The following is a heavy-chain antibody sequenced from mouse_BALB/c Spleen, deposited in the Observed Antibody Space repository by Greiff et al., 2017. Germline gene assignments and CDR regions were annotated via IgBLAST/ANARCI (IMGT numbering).Heavy chain of an antibody. Sequence: EVKLMESGPGLVKPSQSLSLTCSVTGYSITSGYYWNWIRQFPGNKLEWMGYISYDGSNNYNPSLKNRISITRDTSKNQFFLKLNSVTTEDTATYYCARQLGLRGAIDYWGQGTSVTVSS. J-gene: IGHJ4*01. CDR3: ARQLGLRGAIDY. D-gene: IGHD3-1*01. CDR1: GYSITSGYY. CDR2: ISYDGSN. V-gene: IGHV3-6*02.